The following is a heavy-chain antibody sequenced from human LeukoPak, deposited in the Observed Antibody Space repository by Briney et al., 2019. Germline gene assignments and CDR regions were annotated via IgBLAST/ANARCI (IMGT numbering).Heavy chain of an antibody. D-gene: IGHD3/OR15-3a*01. Sequence: GGSLGLSCAASTFSFSDYPLHWVRQAPGKGLEWVAVISYDGDDQYYAHSVKGRFTISRDNSKNTLYLQMDSLISDDTAVYYCARAYHEDCYFDFWGQGTLVIVSS. J-gene: IGHJ4*02. CDR1: TFSFSDYP. V-gene: IGHV3-30*08. CDR3: ARAYHEDCYFDF. CDR2: ISYDGDDQ.